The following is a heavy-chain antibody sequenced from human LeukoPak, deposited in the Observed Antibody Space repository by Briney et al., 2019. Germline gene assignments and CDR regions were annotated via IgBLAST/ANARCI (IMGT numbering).Heavy chain of an antibody. D-gene: IGHD6-13*01. CDR1: GFTFSSYG. CDR2: ISYDGSNK. Sequence: GGSLRLSCAASGFTFSSYGMRWVRQAPGKGLEWVAVISYDGSNKYYADSVKGRFTISRDNSKNTLYLQMNSLRAEDTAVYYCAKAAAGSGNWFDPWGQGTLVTVSS. CDR3: AKAAAGSGNWFDP. V-gene: IGHV3-30*18. J-gene: IGHJ5*02.